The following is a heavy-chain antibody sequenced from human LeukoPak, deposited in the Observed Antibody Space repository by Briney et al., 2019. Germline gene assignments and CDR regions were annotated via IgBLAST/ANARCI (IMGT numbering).Heavy chain of an antibody. CDR2: IKEDGSER. D-gene: IGHD3-22*01. Sequence: GSLRLSCEGSAFIFSGHWMNWVRQTPGKGLEWVASIKEDGSERQYVDSVKGRFSISRDNTKGSLFLQLNSLRAEDTAVYYCAKDEGEYYYDSSGYDYWGQGTLVTVSS. V-gene: IGHV3-7*03. J-gene: IGHJ4*02. CDR3: AKDEGEYYYDSSGYDY. CDR1: AFIFSGHW.